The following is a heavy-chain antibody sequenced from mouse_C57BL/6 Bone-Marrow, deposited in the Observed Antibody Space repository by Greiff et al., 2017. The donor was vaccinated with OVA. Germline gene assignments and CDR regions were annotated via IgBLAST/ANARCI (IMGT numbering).Heavy chain of an antibody. CDR2: IYPGDGDT. J-gene: IGHJ2*01. CDR3: ARHSNNTKGYYFDY. CDR1: GYAFSSSW. V-gene: IGHV1-82*01. D-gene: IGHD2-5*01. Sequence: QVQLQQSGPELVKPGASVKISCKASGYAFSSSWMNWVKQRPGKGLEWIGRIYPGDGDTNYNGKFKGKATLTADKSSSTAYMQLSSLTSEDSAVYFCARHSNNTKGYYFDYWGQGTTLTVSS.